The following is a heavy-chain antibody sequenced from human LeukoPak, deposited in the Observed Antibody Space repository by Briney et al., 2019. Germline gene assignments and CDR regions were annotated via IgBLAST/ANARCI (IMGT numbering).Heavy chain of an antibody. J-gene: IGHJ2*01. CDR3: ARDRGELADWYFDL. Sequence: GGSLRLSCAASGFTFSSYSMNWVRQAPGKGLEWVSSISSSSSYIYYADSVKGRFTISRDNAKNSLYLQMNSLRAEDTAVYYCARDRGELADWYFDLWGRGTLVTVSS. V-gene: IGHV3-21*01. D-gene: IGHD1-1*01. CDR2: ISSSSSYI. CDR1: GFTFSSYS.